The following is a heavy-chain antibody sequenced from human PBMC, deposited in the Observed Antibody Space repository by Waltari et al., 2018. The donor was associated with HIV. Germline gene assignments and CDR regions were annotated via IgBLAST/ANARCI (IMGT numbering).Heavy chain of an antibody. CDR1: GGSVSSGNYY. Sequence: QVQLQESGPGLVKPSETLSLTCTVSGGSVSSGNYYWSWIRQPPGKGLEWIGYIYYSGTTHYNPSLKSRLIISVDTSKNQFSLKLTSVTAADTAVYFCARGQQLLQGYFDYWGQGTLVTVSS. CDR3: ARGQQLLQGYFDY. V-gene: IGHV4-61*01. CDR2: IYYSGTT. J-gene: IGHJ4*02. D-gene: IGHD6-13*01.